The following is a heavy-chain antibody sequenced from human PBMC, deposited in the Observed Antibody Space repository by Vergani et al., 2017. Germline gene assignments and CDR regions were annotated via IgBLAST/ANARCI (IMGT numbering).Heavy chain of an antibody. CDR3: ARGRPGWYFDL. V-gene: IGHV3-53*01. J-gene: IGHJ2*01. Sequence: EVQLVESGGGLIQPGGSLRLSCAASGFTVSSNYMTWVRQAPGKGLEWVSLIYRGGSTYYADSVKGRCTISRDNSKNTLYLQMNSPRAEDTAVYYCARGRPGWYFDLWGRGTLVTVSS. CDR1: GFTVSSNY. CDR2: IYRGGST.